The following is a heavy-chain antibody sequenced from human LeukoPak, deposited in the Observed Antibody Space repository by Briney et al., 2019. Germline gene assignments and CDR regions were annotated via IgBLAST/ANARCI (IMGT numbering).Heavy chain of an antibody. CDR3: ARDRYYYDGTLDY. CDR1: GGSITSGNYY. CDR2: IYTSGST. Sequence: PSETLSLTCSVSGGSITSGNYYWSWIRQPAGKGLEWIGRIYTSGSTNYNPSLKSRVTISVDTSKNQFSLKLSSVTAADTAVYYCARDRYYYDGTLDYWGQGTLVTVSS. D-gene: IGHD3-22*01. J-gene: IGHJ4*02. V-gene: IGHV4-61*02.